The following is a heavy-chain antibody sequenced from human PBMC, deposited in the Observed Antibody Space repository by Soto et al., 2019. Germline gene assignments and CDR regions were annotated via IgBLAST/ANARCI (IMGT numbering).Heavy chain of an antibody. V-gene: IGHV4-34*01. CDR2: INHSGGT. Sequence: QVQLQQWGAGLLKPSETLSLTCAVYGGSFSGSYWCWIRQPPWKGLEWIGEINHSGGTNYNPSLKSRVTISVVTSKSQLSLHLNSVTAADTAGYYCARTIAARASRNLDYWGQGTLVTVSS. CDR1: GGSFSGSY. D-gene: IGHD6-6*01. CDR3: ARTIAARASRNLDY. J-gene: IGHJ4*02.